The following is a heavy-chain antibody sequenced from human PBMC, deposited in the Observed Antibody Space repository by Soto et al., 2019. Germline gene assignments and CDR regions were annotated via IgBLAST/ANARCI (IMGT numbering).Heavy chain of an antibody. CDR2: IIPIFGTA. CDR1: GGTFSSYA. Sequence: GASVKVSCKASGGTFSSYAISWVRQAPGQGLEWMGGIIPIFGTANYAQKFQGRVTITADESTSTAYMELSSLRSEDTAVYYCATDHPRHSYGPLLRFDYWGQGTLVTVSS. D-gene: IGHD5-18*01. V-gene: IGHV1-69*13. CDR3: ATDHPRHSYGPLLRFDY. J-gene: IGHJ4*02.